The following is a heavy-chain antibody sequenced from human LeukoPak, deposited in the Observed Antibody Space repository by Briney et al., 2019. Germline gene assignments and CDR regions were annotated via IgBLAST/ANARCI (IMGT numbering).Heavy chain of an antibody. CDR2: NIPIFGTA. V-gene: IGHV1-69*13. CDR3: ARGIYCSSTSCPSI. J-gene: IGHJ3*02. D-gene: IGHD2-2*01. CDR1: GGTFSIYA. Sequence: ASVKVSCKASGGTFSIYAISCVRQAPGQGLEWRGGNIPIFGTANYTQKFQGRVTIPADESTSTAYMELSSLRAEDTAVYCCARGIYCSSTSCPSIWGQGTMVTVSS.